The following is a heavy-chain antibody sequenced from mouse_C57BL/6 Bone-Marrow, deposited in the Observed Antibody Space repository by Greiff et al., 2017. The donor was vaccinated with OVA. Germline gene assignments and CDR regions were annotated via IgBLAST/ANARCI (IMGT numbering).Heavy chain of an antibody. J-gene: IGHJ4*01. D-gene: IGHD2-2*01. CDR2: ISDGGSYT. CDR1: GFTFSSYA. CDR3: ARGGLPYYYAMDY. Sequence: EVKVVESGGGLVKPGGSLKLSCAASGFTFSSYAMSWVRQTPEKRLEWVATISDGGSYTYYPDNVKGRFTISRDNAKNNLYLQMSHLKSEDTAMYYCARGGLPYYYAMDYWGQGTSVTVSS. V-gene: IGHV5-4*03.